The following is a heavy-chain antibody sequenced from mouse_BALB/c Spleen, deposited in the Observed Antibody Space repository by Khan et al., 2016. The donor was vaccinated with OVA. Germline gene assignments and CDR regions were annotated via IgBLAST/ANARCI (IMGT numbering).Heavy chain of an antibody. CDR2: IWGDGSL. CDR1: GFSLTSYG. D-gene: IGHD1-1*01. CDR3: AKFTPDYDSLDQ. J-gene: IGHJ4*01. V-gene: IGHV2-3*01. Sequence: VQLKQSGPGLVAPSQSLSITCTVSGFSLTSYGVNWVRQPPGKGLEWLGVIWGDGSLTYYSTIKSRLFISKDNSKRQVLLTLNSLQTDDTDTYYCAKFTPDYDSLDQWGKGTSVTVSS.